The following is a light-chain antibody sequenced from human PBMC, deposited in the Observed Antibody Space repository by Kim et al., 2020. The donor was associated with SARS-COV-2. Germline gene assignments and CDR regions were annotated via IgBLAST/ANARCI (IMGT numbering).Light chain of an antibody. CDR2: GAS. J-gene: IGKJ1*01. Sequence: SPEERATLTCRASQSVSSSYLAWYQQKPGQAPRLHIYGASSRATGIPDRFSGSGSGTDFTLTISRLEPEDFAVYYCQQYGSSPWTFGQGTKVDIK. CDR1: QSVSSSY. CDR3: QQYGSSPWT. V-gene: IGKV3-20*01.